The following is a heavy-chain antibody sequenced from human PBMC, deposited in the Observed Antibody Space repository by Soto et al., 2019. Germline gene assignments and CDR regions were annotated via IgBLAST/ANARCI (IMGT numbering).Heavy chain of an antibody. CDR1: GYTFSSYY. V-gene: IGHV1-18*01. CDR2: ISAYNGNT. CDR3: ASDLPPVDY. J-gene: IGHJ4*02. Sequence: QVQLVQSGAEVKKPGASVKVSCKASGYTFSSYYISWLRQAPGQGLEWMGWISAYNGNTNYAQNLQGRVTMTTDTSTRTAYMELRSLRFDDTAVYYCASDLPPVDYWGQGTLVTVSS.